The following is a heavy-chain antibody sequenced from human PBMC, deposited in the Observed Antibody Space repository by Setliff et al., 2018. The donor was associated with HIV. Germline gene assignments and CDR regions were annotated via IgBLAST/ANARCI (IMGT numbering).Heavy chain of an antibody. CDR3: ARWGTNGAPGYYYMDV. J-gene: IGHJ6*03. CDR1: GATFSSYA. CDR2: IIPIFGTV. V-gene: IGHV1-69*13. D-gene: IGHD2-8*01. Sequence: SVKVSCKASGATFSSYAISWVRQAPGQGLEWMGGIIPIFGTVKYAQKFQGRVTITADGSTSTAYMAVSRLRSEDTAVYYVARWGTNGAPGYYYMDVWGKWTAVTVSS.